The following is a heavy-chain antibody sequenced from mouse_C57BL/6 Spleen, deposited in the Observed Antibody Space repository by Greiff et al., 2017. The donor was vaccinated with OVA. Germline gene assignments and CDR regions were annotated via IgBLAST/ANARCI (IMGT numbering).Heavy chain of an antibody. CDR2: IDPSDSYT. Sequence: QVQLKQPGAELVKPGASVKLSCKASGYTFTSYWMQWVKQRPGQGLEWIGEIDPSDSYTNYNQKFKGKATLTVDTSSSTAYMQLSSLTSEDSAVYYCARSHWYFDGWGTGTTVTVSS. CDR3: ARSHWYFDG. J-gene: IGHJ1*03. CDR1: GYTFTSYW. V-gene: IGHV1-50*01.